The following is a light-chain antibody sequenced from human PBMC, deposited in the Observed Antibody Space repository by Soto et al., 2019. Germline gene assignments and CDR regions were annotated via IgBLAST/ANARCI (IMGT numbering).Light chain of an antibody. J-gene: IGKJ4*01. Sequence: IRMTQSPSSLSASVVDRVTITCQASQDISNYLNCYQQKPGKAPKLLIYDASNLETGVPSRFSGSGSGTDFTFTISSLQPEDIATYYCQQYDNLPLTFGGGTKVDIK. CDR2: DAS. CDR1: QDISNY. CDR3: QQYDNLPLT. V-gene: IGKV1-33*01.